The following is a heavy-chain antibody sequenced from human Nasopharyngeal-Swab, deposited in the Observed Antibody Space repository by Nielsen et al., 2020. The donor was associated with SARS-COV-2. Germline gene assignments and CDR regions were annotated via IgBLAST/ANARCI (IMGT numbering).Heavy chain of an antibody. CDR3: ARAGDLTAYYSYYMDV. CDR2: ISYRGST. Sequence: SETLSLTCTVSGGSINSGDSCWSWIRQHPGKGLEWIGYISYRGSTYYNPSLKSRVTISVDTSNNQFSLKLSSVTAADTALYYCARAGDLTAYYSYYMDVWGNGTTVTVSS. V-gene: IGHV4-31*03. J-gene: IGHJ6*03. D-gene: IGHD2-21*02. CDR1: GGSINSGDSC.